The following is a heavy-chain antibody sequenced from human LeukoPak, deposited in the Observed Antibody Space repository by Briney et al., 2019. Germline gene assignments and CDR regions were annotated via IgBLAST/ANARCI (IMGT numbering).Heavy chain of an antibody. CDR3: ALSGYYRAFDI. CDR2: IYTSGST. Sequence: SETLSLTCTVSGGSISSYYWSWIRQPAGKGLEWIGRIYTSGSTNYNPSLKSRVTISVDTSKNQFSLKLSSVTAADTAVYYCALSGYYRAFDIWGQGTMVTVSS. V-gene: IGHV4-4*07. D-gene: IGHD3-3*01. J-gene: IGHJ3*02. CDR1: GGSISSYY.